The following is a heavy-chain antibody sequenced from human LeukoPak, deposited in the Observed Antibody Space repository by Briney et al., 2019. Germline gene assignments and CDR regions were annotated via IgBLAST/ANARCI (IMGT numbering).Heavy chain of an antibody. CDR3: ARSASLDTAQGY. CDR1: GGTFSSYA. V-gene: IGHV1-69*05. D-gene: IGHD5-18*01. CDR2: IIPIFGTA. Sequence: SVKVSCKASGGTFSSYAISWVRQAPGQGLEWMGGIIPIFGTANYAQKFQGRVTITTDESTSTAYMELSSLRSEDTAVYYCARSASLDTAQGYWGQGTLVTVSS. J-gene: IGHJ4*02.